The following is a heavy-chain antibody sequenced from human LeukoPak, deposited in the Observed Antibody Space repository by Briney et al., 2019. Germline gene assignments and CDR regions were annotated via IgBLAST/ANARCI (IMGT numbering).Heavy chain of an antibody. CDR3: ARLGYCSVGSCPLGDFYYGMDV. D-gene: IGHD2-15*01. CDR2: IIPIFGTA. V-gene: IGHV1-69*13. CDR1: GGTFSSYA. J-gene: IGHJ6*02. Sequence: GASVTVSCTASGGTFSSYAISWARQAPGQGLEWMGGIIPIFGTANYAQKFQGRVTITADESTSTAYMELSSLRSEDTAVYYCARLGYCSVGSCPLGDFYYGMDVWGQGTTVTVSS.